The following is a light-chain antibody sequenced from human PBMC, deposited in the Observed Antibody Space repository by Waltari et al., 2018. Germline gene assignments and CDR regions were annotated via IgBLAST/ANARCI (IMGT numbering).Light chain of an antibody. J-gene: IGLJ2*01. CDR1: RSHIGSNT. V-gene: IGLV1-44*01. Sequence: QSVLTQPPSASGTPGQRVTISCSGSRSHIGSNTVNWYQQRPGTAPKLLIYSNNQRPSGVPDRFSGSKSGTSASLAISGLQSEDEADYYCAAWDDSLNGVVFGGGTKLTVL. CDR3: AAWDDSLNGVV. CDR2: SNN.